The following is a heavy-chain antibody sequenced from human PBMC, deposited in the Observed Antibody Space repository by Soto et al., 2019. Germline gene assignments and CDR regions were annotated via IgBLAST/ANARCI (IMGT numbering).Heavy chain of an antibody. V-gene: IGHV4-4*02. CDR2: IYHTGST. Sequence: QVRLQESGPGLVKPSGTLSLTCAVSGGSINSSNWWTWVRQPPGKGLEWIGEIYHTGSTDYNPSLKSRVTISLDKSKNQFSLTLSSVTAADTAVYYCARAATRQWLVGRYYWGQGTLVTVSS. D-gene: IGHD6-19*01. J-gene: IGHJ4*02. CDR3: ARAATRQWLVGRYY. CDR1: GGSINSSNW.